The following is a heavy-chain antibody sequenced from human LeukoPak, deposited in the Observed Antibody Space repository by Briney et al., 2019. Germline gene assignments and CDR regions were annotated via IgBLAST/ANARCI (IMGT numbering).Heavy chain of an antibody. Sequence: SETLSFTCTVSGGSISSYYWSWIRQPPGKGLEWIGYIYYSGSTNYNPSLKSRVTISVDTSKNQFSLKLSSVTAADTAVYYCARDGSGYYDSSGYVKDRDYYGMDVWGQGTTVTVSS. CDR1: GGSISSYY. CDR2: IYYSGST. V-gene: IGHV4-59*01. D-gene: IGHD3-22*01. CDR3: ARDGSGYYDSSGYVKDRDYYGMDV. J-gene: IGHJ6*02.